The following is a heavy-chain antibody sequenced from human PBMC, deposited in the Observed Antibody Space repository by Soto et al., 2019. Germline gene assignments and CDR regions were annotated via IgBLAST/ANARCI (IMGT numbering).Heavy chain of an antibody. CDR2: IFYSGST. D-gene: IGHD4-17*01. CDR3: AVAMTTVTTYAY. Sequence: QVQLPESAPGLVKPSQTLSLTCTVSGGSFSSGSYCWSWIRQHPGKGLEWIGYIFYSGSTYSNPSLKSRVTMSADTSKNQFSLKLSSVTAAGTAVYSCAVAMTTVTTYAYWGQGTLGTFSA. J-gene: IGHJ4*02. V-gene: IGHV4-31*03. CDR1: GGSFSSGSYC.